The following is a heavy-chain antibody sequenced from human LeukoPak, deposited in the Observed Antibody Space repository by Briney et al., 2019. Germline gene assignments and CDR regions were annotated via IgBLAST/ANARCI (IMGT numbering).Heavy chain of an antibody. J-gene: IGHJ5*02. CDR3: AIWEPTPNAFDP. V-gene: IGHV1-8*01. CDR2: MNPKSGNS. CDR1: GNTLTTYD. Sequence: ASVRVSCKASGNTLTTYDFNWVRQASGQGLEWMGWMNPKSGNSGYAESFQGRISLDINRSTDTAYMELTSLRFEDTAVYYCAIWEPTPNAFDPWGREPWSPSPQ. D-gene: IGHD1-14*01.